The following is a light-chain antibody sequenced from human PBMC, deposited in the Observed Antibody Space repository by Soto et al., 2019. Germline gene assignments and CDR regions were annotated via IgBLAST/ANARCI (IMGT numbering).Light chain of an antibody. Sequence: DIQMTQSPSSVSASVVDRFTITCRASQGISSWLAWYQQKPGQAPKLLIYAASSLQSGVPSRFSGSGSGTEFTLTISSMQPDDFATFYCQKYNGYSRKFGQGNKVDIK. CDR3: QKYNGYSRK. V-gene: IGKV1D-16*01. J-gene: IGKJ1*01. CDR1: QGISSW. CDR2: AAS.